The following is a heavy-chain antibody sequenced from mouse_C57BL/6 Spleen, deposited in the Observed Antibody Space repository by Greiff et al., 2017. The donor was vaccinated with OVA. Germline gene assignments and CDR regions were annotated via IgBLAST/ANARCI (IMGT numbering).Heavy chain of an antibody. V-gene: IGHV1-7*01. J-gene: IGHJ4*01. CDR2: INPSSGYT. CDR1: GYTFTSYW. D-gene: IGHD1-1*01. Sequence: VQLQQSGAELAKPGASVKLSCKASGYTFTSYWMHWVKQRPGQGLEWIGYINPSSGYTKYNQKFKDKATLTADKSSSTAYMQLSSLTYEDSAVYYCAREYYGSSYAMDYWGQGTSVTVSS. CDR3: AREYYGSSYAMDY.